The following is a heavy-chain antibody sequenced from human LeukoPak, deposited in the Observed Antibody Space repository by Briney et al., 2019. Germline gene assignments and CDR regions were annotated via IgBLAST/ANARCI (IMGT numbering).Heavy chain of an antibody. CDR1: GFTFSNYA. Sequence: AGSLRLSCAASGFTFSNYAMSWVRQAPGQGLEWISPISDSGGSTYYADSERGRFTFSSDNSKHSLFLQMTVLSAEATAVYYCAERSDYGGNSNYFDFWGQGTLVTVSS. CDR3: AERSDYGGNSNYFDF. J-gene: IGHJ4*02. CDR2: ISDSGGST. D-gene: IGHD4-23*01. V-gene: IGHV3-23*01.